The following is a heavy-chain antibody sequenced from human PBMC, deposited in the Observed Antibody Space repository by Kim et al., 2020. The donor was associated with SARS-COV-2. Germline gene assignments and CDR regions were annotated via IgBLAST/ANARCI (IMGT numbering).Heavy chain of an antibody. V-gene: IGHV1-24*01. CDR1: GYSLTEFS. CDR3: ATGVQWLEYFRR. D-gene: IGHD6-19*01. Sequence: ASVKVSCKVSGYSLTEFSMHWVRQAPGKGLEWMGTFDPEDGETIYAQKFQGRVTMTEDTSTDTAYMELSSLRSEDTAVYYCATGVQWLEYFRRWRQGTLVTVSA. CDR2: FDPEDGET. J-gene: IGHJ1*01.